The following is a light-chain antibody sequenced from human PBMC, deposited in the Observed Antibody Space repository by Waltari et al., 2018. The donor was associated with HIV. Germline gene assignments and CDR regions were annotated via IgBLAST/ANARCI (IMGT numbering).Light chain of an antibody. CDR3: CSCPRSGIRYV. J-gene: IGLJ1*01. Sequence: QSALTQPAPVSGSPGQSITISRTGTTRNVGSDDLVSGYQQHPGDAPKLIIYEVSKRPSGVSNRFSGSKSGNTASLTISGLQAEDEADYYCCSCPRSGIRYVFGTGTKVTVL. V-gene: IGLV2-23*02. CDR2: EVS. CDR1: TRNVGSDDL.